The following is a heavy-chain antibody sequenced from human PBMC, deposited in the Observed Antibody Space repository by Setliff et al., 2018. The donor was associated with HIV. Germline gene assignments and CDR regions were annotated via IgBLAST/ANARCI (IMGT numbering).Heavy chain of an antibody. D-gene: IGHD6-6*01. CDR2: IHTSGSS. CDR3: ARALLGSSSLVDY. V-gene: IGHV4-61*09. J-gene: IGHJ4*02. CDR1: GGSISSGSYY. Sequence: SETLSLTCTVSGGSISSGSYYWSWIRQPAGKGLEWIGHIHTSGSSSYNPSLKSRVIISLDTSKNHISLKLNSVTAADTAVYYCARALLGSSSLVDYWGQGTLVTVPQ.